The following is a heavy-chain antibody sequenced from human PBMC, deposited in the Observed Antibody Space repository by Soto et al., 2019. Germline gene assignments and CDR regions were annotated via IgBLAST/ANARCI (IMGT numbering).Heavy chain of an antibody. J-gene: IGHJ4*02. V-gene: IGHV1-2*02. CDR2: INPNSGGT. D-gene: IGHD3-3*01. CDR3: ARTELRFLEWLLSVVEYFDY. CDR1: GYTFTGYY. Sequence: EASVKVSCTASGYTFTGYYMHWVRHAPGQGLEWMGWINPNSGGTNYAQKFQGKVTMTRDTSISTAYMELSRLRSDDTAVYYCARTELRFLEWLLSVVEYFDYWGQGTLVTVSS.